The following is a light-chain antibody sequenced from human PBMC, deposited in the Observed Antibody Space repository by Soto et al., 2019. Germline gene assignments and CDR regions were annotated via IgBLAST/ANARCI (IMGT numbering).Light chain of an antibody. CDR1: TSNIVAGYE. J-gene: IGLJ3*02. CDR3: KSFDSSLGGSGV. CDR2: GHN. Sequence: QSVLTQPPSVSGAPGQRVTISCTGSTSNIVAGYEVHWYQQVPGTAPKLRVSGHNNRPSEVPDRFFGAKSGTSASLTITGLQAEDEDDYYCKSFDSSLGGSGVFGGGTQLTV. V-gene: IGLV1-40*01.